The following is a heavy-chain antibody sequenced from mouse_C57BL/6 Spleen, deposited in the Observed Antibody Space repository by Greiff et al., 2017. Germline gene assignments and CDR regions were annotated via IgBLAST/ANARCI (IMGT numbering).Heavy chain of an antibody. CDR2: INPNNGGT. V-gene: IGHV1-26*01. CDR1: GYTFTDYY. Sequence: EVQLQQSGPELVKPGASVKISCKASGYTFTDYYMNWVKQSHGKSLEWIGDINPNNGGTSYNQKFKGKATLTEDKSSSTAYMELRSLTSEDSAVYFCAGGYYGSSDNAYWGQGTLVTVSA. CDR3: AGGYYGSSDNAY. J-gene: IGHJ3*01. D-gene: IGHD1-1*01.